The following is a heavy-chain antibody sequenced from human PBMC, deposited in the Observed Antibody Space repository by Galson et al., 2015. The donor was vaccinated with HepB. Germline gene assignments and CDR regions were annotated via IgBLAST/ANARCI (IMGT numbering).Heavy chain of an antibody. CDR2: IYYSGNT. Sequence: SETLSLTCTVSGGSISSSSYYWGWIRQPPGKGLEWIGTIYYSGNTYYNPSLKSRVIISVDTSKNQFSLRLSSVTAADTAVYYCARQVESSSWCVAHYNHYMDVWGKGTTVTVSS. CDR1: GGSISSSSYY. V-gene: IGHV4-39*01. D-gene: IGHD6-13*01. CDR3: ARQVESSSWCVAHYNHYMDV. J-gene: IGHJ6*03.